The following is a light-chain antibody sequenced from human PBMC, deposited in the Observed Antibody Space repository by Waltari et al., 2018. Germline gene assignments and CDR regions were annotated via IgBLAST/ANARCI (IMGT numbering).Light chain of an antibody. Sequence: QSALTQPASVSGSPRQSITISCTGTSSDIGGFNYVSWYQQHSGQAPRLIIFGVSDRPSGVSNRFSGSKSGNTASLTISGLQAEDEADYYCSSFTRAKTWVFGGGTKVTVL. V-gene: IGLV2-14*03. CDR3: SSFTRAKTWV. CDR2: GVS. J-gene: IGLJ3*02. CDR1: SSDIGGFNY.